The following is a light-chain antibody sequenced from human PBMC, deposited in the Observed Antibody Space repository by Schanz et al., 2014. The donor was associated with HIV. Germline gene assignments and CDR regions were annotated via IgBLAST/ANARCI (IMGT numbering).Light chain of an antibody. CDR2: GAS. V-gene: IGKV3-20*01. Sequence: EIVLTQSPVTLSVSPGERVTLSCRASRSVNSNLAWYQQKPGQAPRLLIYGASSRATGIPDRFSGSGSGTDFTLTISRLEPEDFAVYYCQQYGGSPPYSFGQGTKLEIK. J-gene: IGKJ2*03. CDR3: QQYGGSPPYS. CDR1: RSVNSN.